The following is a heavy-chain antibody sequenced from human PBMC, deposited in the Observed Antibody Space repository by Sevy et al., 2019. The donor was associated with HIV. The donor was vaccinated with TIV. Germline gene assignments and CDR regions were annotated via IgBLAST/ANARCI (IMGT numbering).Heavy chain of an antibody. V-gene: IGHV3-23*01. CDR2: ISGSGIST. Sequence: GGYLRLSCAASGFTFSSYAMSWVRQAPGKGLEWVSAISGSGISTYYADSVKGRFTISRDNSKNTLYLQMNNLRAEDTAVFYCAKGIRYSGYETDYWGHGTLVTVSS. CDR1: GFTFSSYA. CDR3: AKGIRYSGYETDY. D-gene: IGHD5-12*01. J-gene: IGHJ4*01.